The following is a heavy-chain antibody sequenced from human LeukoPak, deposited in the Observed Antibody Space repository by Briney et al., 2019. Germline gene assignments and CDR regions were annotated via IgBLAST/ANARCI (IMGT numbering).Heavy chain of an antibody. CDR2: INHSGST. Sequence: SETLSLTCAVYGGSFSGYYWSWIRQPPGKGLEWIGEINHSGSTNYNPSLKSRVTIPVDTSKNQFSLKLSSVTAADTAVYYCASLFNVRYYYYYMDVWGKGTTVTVSS. CDR3: ASLFNVRYYYYYMDV. J-gene: IGHJ6*03. CDR1: GGSFSGYY. V-gene: IGHV4-34*01. D-gene: IGHD3-16*02.